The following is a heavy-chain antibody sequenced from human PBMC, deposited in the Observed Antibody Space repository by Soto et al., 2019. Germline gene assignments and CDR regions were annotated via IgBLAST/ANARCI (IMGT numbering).Heavy chain of an antibody. CDR3: ARAYYDVLTGYYVRYFDY. V-gene: IGHV4-30-4*01. J-gene: IGHJ4*02. Sequence: SETLSLTCSVSGGSISSGDYYWSWIRQPPGKGLEWIGYIFHSGTTYYNPSLKSRVAISIDTSKKQFSLKLRSVTAADTAVHYCARAYYDVLTGYYVRYFDYWGKGNPVTVSS. D-gene: IGHD3-9*01. CDR1: GGSISSGDYY. CDR2: IFHSGTT.